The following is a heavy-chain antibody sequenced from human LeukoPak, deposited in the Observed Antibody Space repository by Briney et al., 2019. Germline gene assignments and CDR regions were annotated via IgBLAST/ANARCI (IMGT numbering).Heavy chain of an antibody. Sequence: SETLSLTCTVSDGSIGGYYWSWIRQPPGKGLEWIGYIYHSGSTNYNPSLKSRVTISVDTSKNQFSLKLSSVTAADTAVYYCARRLARRGYGDYCDYWGQGTLVTVSS. D-gene: IGHD4-17*01. J-gene: IGHJ4*02. CDR3: ARRLARRGYGDYCDY. V-gene: IGHV4-59*08. CDR2: IYHSGST. CDR1: DGSIGGYY.